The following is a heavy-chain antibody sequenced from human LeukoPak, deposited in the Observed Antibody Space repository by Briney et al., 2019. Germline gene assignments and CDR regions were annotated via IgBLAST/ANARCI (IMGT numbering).Heavy chain of an antibody. Sequence: PGGSLRLSCRASGFSVDSVFMNWVRRPPGKGLEWVSFIMPGGHIDYTDSVKGRFTISRDSFKNTLSLQMNSLRVDDSAVYYCARGNSATTTFDFWGQGTLVTVSS. CDR2: IMPGGHI. D-gene: IGHD4-17*01. CDR3: ARGNSATTTFDF. J-gene: IGHJ4*02. V-gene: IGHV3-66*01. CDR1: GFSVDSVF.